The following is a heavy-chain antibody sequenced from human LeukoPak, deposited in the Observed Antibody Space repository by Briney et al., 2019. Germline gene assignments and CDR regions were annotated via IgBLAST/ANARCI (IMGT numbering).Heavy chain of an antibody. CDR3: ARVVDYYDSNGPRGWDAFDI. CDR2: INTNTGNP. V-gene: IGHV7-4-1*02. Sequence: GASVKVSCKASGYTFTTYAMNWVRQAPGQGLEWMGWINTNTGNPTYAQGFTGRFVFSLDTSVSTAYLQISSLKAEDTAVYYCARVVDYYDSNGPRGWDAFDIWGQGTMVTVSS. J-gene: IGHJ3*02. CDR1: GYTFTTYA. D-gene: IGHD3-22*01.